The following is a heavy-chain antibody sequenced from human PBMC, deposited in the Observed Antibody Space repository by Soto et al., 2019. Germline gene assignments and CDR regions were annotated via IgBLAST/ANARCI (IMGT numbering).Heavy chain of an antibody. CDR1: GGTFSSYA. J-gene: IGHJ3*02. Sequence: SVKVSCKASGGTFSSYAISWVRRAPGQGLEWMGGIIPIFGTANYAQKFQGRVTITADESTSTAYMELSSLRSEDTAVYYCARDLKPSQTPRAFDIWGQGTMVTVSS. V-gene: IGHV1-69*13. CDR2: IIPIFGTA. CDR3: ARDLKPSQTPRAFDI.